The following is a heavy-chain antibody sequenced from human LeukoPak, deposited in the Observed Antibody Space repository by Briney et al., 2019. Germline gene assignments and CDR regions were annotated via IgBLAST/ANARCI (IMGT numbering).Heavy chain of an antibody. CDR1: GFTFSSYA. D-gene: IGHD6-19*01. V-gene: IGHV3-64D*06. CDR2: ISSNGGST. Sequence: PGGSLILSCSASGFTFSSYAMHWVRQAPGKGLEYVSAISSNGGSTYYADSVKGRFTISRDNSRNTLYLQMSSLRAEDTAVYYCVKEMAVAGDFDYWGQGTLVTVSS. J-gene: IGHJ4*02. CDR3: VKEMAVAGDFDY.